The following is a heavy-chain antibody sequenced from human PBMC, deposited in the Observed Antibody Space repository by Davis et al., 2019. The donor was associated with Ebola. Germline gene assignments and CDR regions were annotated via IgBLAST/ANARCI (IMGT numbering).Heavy chain of an antibody. V-gene: IGHV3-30*04. Sequence: PGGSLRLSCAASGFTFSSYAMHWVRQAPGKGLEWVAVISYDGSNKYYADSVKGRFTISRDNSKNTLYLQMNSLRAEDTAVYYCARVYGGTYYFDYWGQGTLVTVSS. CDR2: ISYDGSNK. CDR3: ARVYGGTYYFDY. J-gene: IGHJ4*02. D-gene: IGHD4-23*01. CDR1: GFTFSSYA.